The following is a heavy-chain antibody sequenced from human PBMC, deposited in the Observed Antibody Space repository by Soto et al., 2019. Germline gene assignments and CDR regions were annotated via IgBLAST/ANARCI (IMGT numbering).Heavy chain of an antibody. V-gene: IGHV3-21*01. CDR2: ISSSSSYI. CDR1: GFTFSSYS. CDR3: ARGLHYYDSSVYYGY. Sequence: PGGSLRLSCAASGFTFSSYSMNWVRQAPGKGLEWVSSISSSSSYIYYADSVKGRFTISRDNVKNSLYLQMNSLRAEDTALYYCARGLHYYDSSVYYGYWGQGTLVTVSS. D-gene: IGHD3-22*01. J-gene: IGHJ4*02.